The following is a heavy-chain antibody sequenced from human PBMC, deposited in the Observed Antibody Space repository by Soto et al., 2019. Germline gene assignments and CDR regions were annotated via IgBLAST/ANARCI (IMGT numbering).Heavy chain of an antibody. CDR1: GGSFSGYD. CDR3: GRRKQWLRSFDY. CDR2: INHSGST. Sequence: SETLSLTCAVYGGSFSGYDWSWIRQPPGKGLEWIGEINHSGSTNYNPSLKSRVTISVDTSKNQFSLKLSSVTAADTAVYYCGRRKQWLRSFDYWGQGTLVTVSS. D-gene: IGHD5-12*01. V-gene: IGHV4-34*01. J-gene: IGHJ4*02.